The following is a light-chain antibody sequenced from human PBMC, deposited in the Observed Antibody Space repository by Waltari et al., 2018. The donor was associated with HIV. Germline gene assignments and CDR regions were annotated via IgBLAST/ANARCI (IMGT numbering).Light chain of an antibody. V-gene: IGLV2-14*01. CDR3: SSFTTTSTLL. CDR2: EVS. J-gene: IGLJ2*01. CDR1: SSDVGASNY. Sequence: QSALTQPASVSGSPGQSITVSCTGTSSDVGASNYVSWYQQTPGTAPKLVSYEVSSRPSGISIRFSGSKSGNTASLTISGLQTEDEADYYCSSFTTTSTLLFGGGTKVTGL.